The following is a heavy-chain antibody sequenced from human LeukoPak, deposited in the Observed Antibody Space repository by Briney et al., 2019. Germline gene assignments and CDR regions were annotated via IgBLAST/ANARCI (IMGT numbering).Heavy chain of an antibody. J-gene: IGHJ4*02. D-gene: IGHD3-22*01. CDR1: GFTFSRHG. Sequence: GRSLRLSCVASGFTFSRHGMHWVRLAPGKGLEWVAFIAYDGRIANYADSVKGRFTISRDNSKNTVYLQMNSLRAEDTAVYCCARFTGGDSSGYYEDWGQGTLVTVSS. V-gene: IGHV3-33*01. CDR2: IAYDGRIA. CDR3: ARFTGGDSSGYYED.